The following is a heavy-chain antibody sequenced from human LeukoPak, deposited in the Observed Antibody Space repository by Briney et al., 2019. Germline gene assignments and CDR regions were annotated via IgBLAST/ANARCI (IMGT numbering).Heavy chain of an antibody. D-gene: IGHD3-10*01. V-gene: IGHV3-7*01. J-gene: IGHJ4*02. Sequence: PGGSLRLSCVASKFTFSSYWMSWVRQAPGKGLEWVANIQQDESEKYYVDSVKGRFTISRDNAKNSLYLQMNSLRAEDTAVYYCARSFMDTGYYGSGSYRVPEYWGQGTLVTVSS. CDR2: IQQDESEK. CDR3: ARSFMDTGYYGSGSYRVPEY. CDR1: KFTFSSYW.